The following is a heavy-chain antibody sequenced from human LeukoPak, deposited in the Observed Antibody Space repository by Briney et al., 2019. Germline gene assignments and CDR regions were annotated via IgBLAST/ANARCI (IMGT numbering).Heavy chain of an antibody. V-gene: IGHV3-20*04. J-gene: IGHJ4*02. CDR1: GFTFDDYG. Sequence: GGSLRLSCAASGFTFDDYGMSWVRHAPGKGVEWVSGINWNCCSTGYAHSVNGRFTISRDNAKNSLYLQMNSLRAEYTAFYYCARGYGDYDLFFNYWRQGTLVTVS. CDR3: ARGYGDYDLFFNY. D-gene: IGHD4-17*01. CDR2: INWNCCST.